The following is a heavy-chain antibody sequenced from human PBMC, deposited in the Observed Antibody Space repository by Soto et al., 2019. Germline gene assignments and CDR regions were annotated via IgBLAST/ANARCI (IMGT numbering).Heavy chain of an antibody. V-gene: IGHV3-23*01. CDR1: GFTFSSYA. D-gene: IGHD5-12*01. CDR3: EKDRRDGYNSGTDY. CDR2: ISGSGGST. J-gene: IGHJ4*02. Sequence: EVQLLESGGGLVQPGGSLRLSCAASGFTFSSYAMSWVRQAPGKGLEWVSAISGSGGSTYYEDSVKGRFTISRDNSKNTLYLQMNSLRAEDTAVYYWEKDRRDGYNSGTDYWGQGTLVTVSS.